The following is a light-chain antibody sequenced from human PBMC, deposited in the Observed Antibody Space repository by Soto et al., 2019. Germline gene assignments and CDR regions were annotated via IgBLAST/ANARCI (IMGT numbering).Light chain of an antibody. CDR2: GNS. CDR1: SSNIGAGYD. CDR3: QSYDSRLSGSV. V-gene: IGLV1-40*01. Sequence: QSVLTQPPLVSGAPGQRVTISCTGSSSNIGAGYDVHWYQQLPGTAPKLLIYGNSNRPSGVPDRFSGSKSGTSASLAITGLQAEDEADYYCQSYDSRLSGSVFGGGTKLTVL. J-gene: IGLJ3*02.